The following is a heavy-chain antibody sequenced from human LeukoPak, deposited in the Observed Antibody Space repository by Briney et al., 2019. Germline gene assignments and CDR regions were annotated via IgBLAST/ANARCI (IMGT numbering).Heavy chain of an antibody. CDR3: ARAKYGDFVDS. D-gene: IGHD4-17*01. CDR1: GGSISKYY. Sequence: SETLSLTCTVSGGSISKYYWSWIRQPPGKGLEWIGHIYYSGNTNYNPSLKSRVTISIDTSKNQFSLKVSSVTAADTAVYYCARAKYGDFVDSWGQGTQVTVSS. J-gene: IGHJ4*02. V-gene: IGHV4-59*01. CDR2: IYYSGNT.